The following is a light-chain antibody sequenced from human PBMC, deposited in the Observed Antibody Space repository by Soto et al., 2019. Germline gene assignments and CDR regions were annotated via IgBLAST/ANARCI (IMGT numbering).Light chain of an antibody. V-gene: IGKV1-39*01. CDR1: HSISSH. Sequence: QMTQYPSSLFASVGDRVTINYRASHSISSHLNWYQQKVGQPPRLLIYADSTWQSEVPPRFSGSGSGTEVTLTIRGLQREDCATYYCQQSHSAPLTFGGGNK. CDR2: ADS. CDR3: QQSHSAPLT. J-gene: IGKJ4*01.